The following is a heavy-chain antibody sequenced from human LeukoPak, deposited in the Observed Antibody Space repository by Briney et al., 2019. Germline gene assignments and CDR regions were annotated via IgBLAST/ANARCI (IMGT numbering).Heavy chain of an antibody. D-gene: IGHD2-15*01. CDR2: IYYSGST. CDR1: GGSISSGDYY. Sequence: SQTLSLTCTVSGGSISSGDYYWSWIRQPPGKGLEWIGYIYYSGSTYYNPSLKSRVTISVDTSKNQFSLKLSSVTAADTAVYYCARGQGYPRGGSRGYYFDYWGQGTLVTVSS. J-gene: IGHJ4*02. V-gene: IGHV4-30-4*01. CDR3: ARGQGYPRGGSRGYYFDY.